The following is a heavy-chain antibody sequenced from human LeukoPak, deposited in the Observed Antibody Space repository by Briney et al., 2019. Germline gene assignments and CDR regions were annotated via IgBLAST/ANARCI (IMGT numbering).Heavy chain of an antibody. J-gene: IGHJ5*02. CDR1: EFSVGSNY. Sequence: GGSLRLSCAASEFSVGSNYMTWVRQAPGKGLEWVSLIYSGGSTYYADSVKGRFTISRDNSKNTLYLQMNSLRAEDTAVYYCARGDNREAYGPRWFDPWGQGTLVTVSS. CDR3: ARGDNREAYGPRWFDP. V-gene: IGHV3-66*01. D-gene: IGHD3-10*01. CDR2: IYSGGST.